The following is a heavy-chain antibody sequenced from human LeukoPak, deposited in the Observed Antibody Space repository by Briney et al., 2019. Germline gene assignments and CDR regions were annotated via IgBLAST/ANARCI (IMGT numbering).Heavy chain of an antibody. D-gene: IGHD6-13*01. J-gene: IGHJ5*02. CDR1: GFNFDDYA. CDR2: INSNSSSR. Sequence: PGGSLRLSCVASGFNFDDYAMFWVRQAPGKGLEWVSGINSNSSSRLYGDSVRGRFTVSRDNAEKSLFLQMNSLRDEDTAFYYCVKGRSSNILAAGNHWGQGTLVTVPS. CDR3: VKGRSSNILAAGNH. V-gene: IGHV3-9*01.